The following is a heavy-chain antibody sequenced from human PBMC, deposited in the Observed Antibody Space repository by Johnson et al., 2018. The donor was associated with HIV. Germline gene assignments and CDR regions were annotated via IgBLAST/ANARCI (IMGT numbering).Heavy chain of an antibody. Sequence: QVQLVESGGGVVQPGRSLRLSCAASGFTFSSYAMHRVRQAPGKGLEWVAVISYDGSNKYYADSVKGRFTISRDNSKNTLYLQMNSLRAEDTAVYYCAIIPPGGAGKGADAFDIWGQGTMVTVSS. J-gene: IGHJ3*02. V-gene: IGHV3-30-3*01. CDR1: GFTFSSYA. CDR2: ISYDGSNK. D-gene: IGHD1-26*01. CDR3: AIIPPGGAGKGADAFDI.